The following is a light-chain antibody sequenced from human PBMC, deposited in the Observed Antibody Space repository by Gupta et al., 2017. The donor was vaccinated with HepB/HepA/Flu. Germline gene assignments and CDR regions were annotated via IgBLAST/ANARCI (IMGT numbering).Light chain of an antibody. V-gene: IGLV2-11*01. CDR3: SANGGNYV. CDR2: GVN. J-gene: IGLJ1*01. Sequence: QSVLTQPRSVSGSPGPSVTISCTGTTNDVGFHNYVSWYQPPPGKAPDTLLYGVNKRPAGVPYRFSGSTSGNTASMTIAGLEADDEYDYYCSANGGNYVFGTGTKITVL. CDR1: TNDVGFHNY.